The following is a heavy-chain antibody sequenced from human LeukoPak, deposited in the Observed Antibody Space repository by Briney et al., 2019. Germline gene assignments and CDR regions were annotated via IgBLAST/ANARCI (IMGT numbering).Heavy chain of an antibody. CDR2: IYYSGST. CDR1: GGFVSSTSYY. Sequence: SESLSLTCTVAGGFVSSTSYYWGWIRQPPGKGLEWIGSIYYSGSTYYNPSLKCRVTISVDTSKNRFSLRLSSVTAADTAVYYFAGLSGNGFDMWGQGTTVTVSS. CDR3: AGLSGNGFDM. J-gene: IGHJ3*02. V-gene: IGHV4-39*01. D-gene: IGHD1-26*01.